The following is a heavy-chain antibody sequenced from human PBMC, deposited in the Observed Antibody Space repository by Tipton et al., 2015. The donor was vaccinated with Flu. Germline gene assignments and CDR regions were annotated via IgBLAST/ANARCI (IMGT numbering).Heavy chain of an antibody. J-gene: IGHJ4*02. CDR1: GGSLSSCGYY. D-gene: IGHD1-26*01. CDR3: ARYGSYFEY. Sequence: TLSLTCIVSGGSLSSCGYYWSWIRQHPGKGLEWIGYIYYSGSTYYNPSLKSRVTISVDTSKNQFSLKVSSVTAADTAVYYCARYGSYFEYWGQGTLVTVSS. CDR2: IYYSGST. V-gene: IGHV4-31*03.